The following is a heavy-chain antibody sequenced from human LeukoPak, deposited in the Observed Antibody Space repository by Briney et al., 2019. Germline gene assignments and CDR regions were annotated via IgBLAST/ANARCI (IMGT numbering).Heavy chain of an antibody. J-gene: IGHJ3*02. CDR1: GFTFSSYA. Sequence: GGSLRLSCAASGFTFSSYAMSWVRQAPGEGLEWVSAISGSGGSTYYADSVKGRFTISRDNSKNTLYLQMNSLRAEDTAVYYCAKDLITMVRGSPTGDAFDIWGQGTMVTVSS. D-gene: IGHD3-10*01. V-gene: IGHV3-23*01. CDR3: AKDLITMVRGSPTGDAFDI. CDR2: ISGSGGST.